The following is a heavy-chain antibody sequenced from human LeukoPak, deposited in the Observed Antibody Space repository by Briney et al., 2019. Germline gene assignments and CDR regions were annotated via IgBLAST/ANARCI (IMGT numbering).Heavy chain of an antibody. CDR3: ARDEASDYYDSSGYDY. CDR1: GFTFSHYG. Sequence: GGSLRLSCAGSGFTFSHYGIYWVRQAPGKGLEWVAAIWYDGSKQLYRDAVKGRFTISRDDSKNTVFLQMNSLRAEDTAVYFCARDEASDYYDSSGYDYGGQGTLVTVSS. J-gene: IGHJ4*02. V-gene: IGHV3-33*01. D-gene: IGHD3-22*01. CDR2: IWYDGSKQ.